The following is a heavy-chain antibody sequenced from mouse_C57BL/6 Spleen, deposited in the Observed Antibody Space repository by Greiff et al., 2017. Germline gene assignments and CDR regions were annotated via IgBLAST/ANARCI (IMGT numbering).Heavy chain of an antibody. D-gene: IGHD2-4*01. CDR2: IWRGGST. Sequence: QVQLQQSGPGLVQPSQSLSITCTVSGFSLPSYGVHWVRQSPGKGLAWLGVIWRGGSTDYNAAFMSILSITQDNVKSQVFFTLNSLQADDTAIYYCAKTGDYDWFAYWGQGTLVTVSA. J-gene: IGHJ3*01. V-gene: IGHV2-5*01. CDR3: AKTGDYDWFAY. CDR1: GFSLPSYG.